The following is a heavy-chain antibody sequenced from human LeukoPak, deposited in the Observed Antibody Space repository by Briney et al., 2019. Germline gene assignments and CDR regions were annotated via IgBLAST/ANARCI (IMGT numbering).Heavy chain of an antibody. J-gene: IGHJ3*02. CDR3: ATSDYGDPTGI. V-gene: IGHV1-46*01. CDR1: GYTFTSYY. Sequence: ASVKVSCKASGYTFTSYYMHWVRQAPGQGLEWIGIINPSGGSTSYAQKFQGRVTMTRDMSTSTVYMELSSLRSEDTAVYYCATSDYGDPTGIWGQGTMVTVSS. D-gene: IGHD4-17*01. CDR2: INPSGGST.